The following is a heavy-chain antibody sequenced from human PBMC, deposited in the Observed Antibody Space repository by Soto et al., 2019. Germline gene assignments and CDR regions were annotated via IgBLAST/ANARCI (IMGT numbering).Heavy chain of an antibody. Sequence: PGGSLRLSCAASGFTFSSYGMHWVRQAPGKGLEWVAVISYDGSNKYYADSVKGRFTISRDNSKNTLYLQMNSLRAEDTAVYYCAKDFSTPIYSYGMDVWGQGTTVTVSS. CDR1: GFTFSSYG. V-gene: IGHV3-30*18. CDR3: AKDFSTPIYSYGMDV. CDR2: ISYDGSNK. D-gene: IGHD1-1*01. J-gene: IGHJ6*02.